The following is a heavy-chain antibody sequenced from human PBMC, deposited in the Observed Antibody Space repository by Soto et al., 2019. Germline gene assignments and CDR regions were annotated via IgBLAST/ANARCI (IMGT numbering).Heavy chain of an antibody. D-gene: IGHD5-18*01. V-gene: IGHV1-8*01. J-gene: IGHJ6*02. CDR3: ARGRGHSYGRNYYYYYGMDV. CDR2: MNPNSGNT. CDR1: GYTFTSYD. Sequence: GASVKVSCKASGYTFTSYDINWVRQATGQGLEWMGWMNPNSGNTGYAQKFQGRVTMTRNTSISTAYMELSSLRSEDTAVYYCARGRGHSYGRNYYYYYGMDVWGQGTTVTVSS.